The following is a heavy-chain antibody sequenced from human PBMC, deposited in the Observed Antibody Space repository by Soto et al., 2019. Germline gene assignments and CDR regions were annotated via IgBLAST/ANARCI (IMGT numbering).Heavy chain of an antibody. Sequence: QVQLVQSGAEVKKPGSSVKLSCKASGGSFSSYAICWVRQAPGLGLEYMGGVIPALGTPNYAQKFQGRVTISADASTSTAYLELNSLTSDDTAVYYCARDRGAARREYFFRLWGQGTLFTVSS. CDR2: VIPALGTP. CDR1: GGSFSSYA. J-gene: IGHJ4*02. V-gene: IGHV1-69*12. CDR3: ARDRGAARREYFFRL. D-gene: IGHD6-6*01.